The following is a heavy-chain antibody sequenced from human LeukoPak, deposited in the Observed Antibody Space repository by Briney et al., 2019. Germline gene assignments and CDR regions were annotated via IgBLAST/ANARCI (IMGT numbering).Heavy chain of an antibody. CDR3: ASSDFWSGYPDY. CDR2: ISGSGGGT. V-gene: IGHV3-23*01. D-gene: IGHD3-3*01. CDR1: GFTFSSYA. Sequence: GGSLRLSCAASGFTFSSYAMSWVRQAPGKGLEWVSAISGSGGGTYYADSVKGRFTISRDNSKNTLYLQMNSLRAEDTAVYYCASSDFWSGYPDYWGQGTLVTVSS. J-gene: IGHJ4*02.